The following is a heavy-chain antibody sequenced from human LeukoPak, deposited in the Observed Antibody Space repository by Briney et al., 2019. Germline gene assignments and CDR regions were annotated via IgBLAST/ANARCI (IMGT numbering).Heavy chain of an antibody. Sequence: GGSLRLSCAASGFIFSNYWMTWVRHAPGKGLEWVATIKQDGGEKYYVDSVKGRFTISRDNAKNSLSLQMSSLRAEDTAVYYCARGSWAYGDPSYYFDYWGQGTLVTVSS. J-gene: IGHJ4*02. CDR2: IKQDGGEK. V-gene: IGHV3-7*01. CDR3: ARGSWAYGDPSYYFDY. D-gene: IGHD4-17*01. CDR1: GFIFSNYW.